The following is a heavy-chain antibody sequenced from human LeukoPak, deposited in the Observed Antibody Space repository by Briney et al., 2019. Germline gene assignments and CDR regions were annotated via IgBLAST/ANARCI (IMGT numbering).Heavy chain of an antibody. CDR3: ARDDGQSGYYYP. D-gene: IGHD3-22*01. CDR1: GFTFSSYG. CDR2: IWYDGSNK. J-gene: IGHJ5*02. V-gene: IGHV3-33*01. Sequence: GGSLRLSCAASGFTFSSYGMHWVRQAPGKGLEWVAVIWYDGSNKYYADSVKGRFTISRDNSKNTLYLQMNSLRAEDTAVYYCARDDGQSGYYYPWGQGTLVTVSS.